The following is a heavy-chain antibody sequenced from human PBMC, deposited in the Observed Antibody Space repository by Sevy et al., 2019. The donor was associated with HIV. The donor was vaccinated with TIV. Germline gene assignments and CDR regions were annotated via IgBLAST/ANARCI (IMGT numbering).Heavy chain of an antibody. CDR1: GFTFSDYY. CDR3: ARTTTRGALYYFDY. D-gene: IGHD3-10*01. CDR2: ISNSGGTI. Sequence: GGSLRLSCAASGFTFSDYYMSWIRQAPGKGLEWVSYISNSGGTIYYADSVKGRFTISRDNAKNSLYLQMKSLRAEDTAVYYCARTTTRGALYYFDYWGQGTLVTVSS. V-gene: IGHV3-11*01. J-gene: IGHJ4*02.